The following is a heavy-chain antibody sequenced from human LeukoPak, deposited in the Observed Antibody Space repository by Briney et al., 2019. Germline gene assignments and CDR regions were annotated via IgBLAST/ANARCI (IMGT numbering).Heavy chain of an antibody. V-gene: IGHV3-21*01. D-gene: IGHD6-19*01. CDR2: ISSSSSYI. Sequence: GGSLRLSCAASGFTFSSYSMNWVRQAPGKGLEWVSSISSSSSYIYYADSVKGRFTISRDNAKNSLYLQMNSLRAEDTAVYYCARADSSGWYLGADYWGQGTLVTVSS. CDR1: GFTFSSYS. CDR3: ARADSSGWYLGADY. J-gene: IGHJ4*02.